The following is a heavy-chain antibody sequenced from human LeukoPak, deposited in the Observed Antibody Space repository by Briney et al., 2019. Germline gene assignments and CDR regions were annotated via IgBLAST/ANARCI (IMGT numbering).Heavy chain of an antibody. J-gene: IGHJ6*03. CDR2: IYTSGST. Sequence: SETLSLTCTVSGGSISSGSYYWSWIRQPAGKGLEWIGRIYTSGSTNYNPSLKSRVTISVDTSKNQFSLKLRSVTAADTAVYYCARDFTDSGSSLVYYYYYYMDVWGKGTTVTVSS. V-gene: IGHV4-61*02. CDR3: ARDFTDSGSSLVYYYYYYMDV. CDR1: GGSISSGSYY. D-gene: IGHD1-26*01.